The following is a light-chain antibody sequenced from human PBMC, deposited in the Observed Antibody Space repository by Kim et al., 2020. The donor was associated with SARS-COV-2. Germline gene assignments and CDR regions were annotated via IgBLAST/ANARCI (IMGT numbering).Light chain of an antibody. Sequence: QSALTQPASVSGSPGQSITISCTGTSSDVGNYDFVSWYQQHPGKAPKLMIYDVSNRPSGVSNRFSGSKSGNTASLTISGLQAEDEADYYCSSYTDINTLVFGRGTKLTVL. V-gene: IGLV2-14*03. CDR1: SSDVGNYDF. J-gene: IGLJ2*01. CDR3: SSYTDINTLV. CDR2: DVS.